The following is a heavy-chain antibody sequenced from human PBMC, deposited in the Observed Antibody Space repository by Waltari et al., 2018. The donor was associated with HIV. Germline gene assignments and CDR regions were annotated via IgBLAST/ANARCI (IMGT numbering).Heavy chain of an antibody. CDR2: IYYSGNT. V-gene: IGHV4-61*01. CDR1: GGSVNSGSYY. Sequence: QVQLQESGPGLVKPSETLSLTCTVSGGSVNSGSYYWSWIRQPPGKGLEWIGYIYYSGNTNYNPSLKSRVTISVDTSKNQFSLKLNSVTAADTAVYYCARDCGGDCSRAFDYWGQGTLVTVSS. J-gene: IGHJ4*02. D-gene: IGHD2-21*02. CDR3: ARDCGGDCSRAFDY.